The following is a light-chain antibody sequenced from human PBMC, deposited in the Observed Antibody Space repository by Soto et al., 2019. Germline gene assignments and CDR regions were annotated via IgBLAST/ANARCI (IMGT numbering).Light chain of an antibody. Sequence: EIVLTQSPATLSLSPGERATLSCRASQSVSTYLAWYQQKPGQAPRLLIYDASNRATGIPDRFSGSGSGTDFTLTISSLEPEDFAVYYCQQRGDWPLYTFGQGTKVDIK. CDR3: QQRGDWPLYT. CDR1: QSVSTY. V-gene: IGKV3-11*01. CDR2: DAS. J-gene: IGKJ2*01.